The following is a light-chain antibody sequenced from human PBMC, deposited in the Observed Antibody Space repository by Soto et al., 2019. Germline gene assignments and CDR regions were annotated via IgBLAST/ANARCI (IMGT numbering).Light chain of an antibody. CDR3: CSYAGGYTYI. CDR1: VNDVGAYNY. V-gene: IGLV2-11*01. Sequence: QSVLTQPRSVSGSPGQSVTISCTGTVNDVGAYNYVSWYQQHPGRPPKLMIYDVARLPSGVPDRFSGSKSGNTASLTISGLQAEDEADYFCCSYAGGYTYIFGTGTKVTVL. CDR2: DVA. J-gene: IGLJ1*01.